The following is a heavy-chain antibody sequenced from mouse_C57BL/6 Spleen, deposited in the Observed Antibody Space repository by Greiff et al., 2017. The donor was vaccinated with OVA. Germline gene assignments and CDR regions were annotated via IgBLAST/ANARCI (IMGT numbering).Heavy chain of an antibody. CDR3: AGRNDGYSPGY. Sequence: EVMLVESGGGLVKPGGSLKLSCAASGFTFSSYAMSWVRQTPEKRLEWVATISDGGSYTYSPDNVKGRFTISRDNAKNNLYLQMSNLKSEDTAMNYYAGRNDGYSPGYWGQGTTLTVSS. CDR2: ISDGGSYT. V-gene: IGHV5-4*03. CDR1: GFTFSSYA. J-gene: IGHJ2*01. D-gene: IGHD2-3*01.